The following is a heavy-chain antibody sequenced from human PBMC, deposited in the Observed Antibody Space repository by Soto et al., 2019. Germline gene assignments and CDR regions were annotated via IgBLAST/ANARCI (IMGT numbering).Heavy chain of an antibody. J-gene: IGHJ4*02. CDR2: INHSGST. CDR1: GGSFSGYY. CDR3: ARGGTLWFGELLSNGFDY. D-gene: IGHD3-10*01. V-gene: IGHV4-34*01. Sequence: PSETLSLTCAVYGGSFSGYYWSWIRQPPGKGLEWIGEINHSGSTNYNPSLKSRVTISVDTSKNQFSLKLSSVTAADTAVYYCARGGTLWFGELLSNGFDYWGQGTLVTVSS.